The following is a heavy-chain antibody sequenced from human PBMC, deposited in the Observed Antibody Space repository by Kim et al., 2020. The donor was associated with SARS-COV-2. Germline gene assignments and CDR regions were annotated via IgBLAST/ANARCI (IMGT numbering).Heavy chain of an antibody. J-gene: IGHJ5*02. CDR3: ARGITMVRGVTFWFDP. D-gene: IGHD3-10*01. Sequence: SETLSLTCTVSGGSVSSGSYYWSWIRQPPGKGLEWIGYNYYSGSTNYNPSLKSRVTISVDTSKNQFSLKLSAVTAADTAVYYCARGITMVRGVTFWFDPWGQGTLVTVSS. CDR2: NYYSGST. CDR1: GGSVSSGSYY. V-gene: IGHV4-61*01.